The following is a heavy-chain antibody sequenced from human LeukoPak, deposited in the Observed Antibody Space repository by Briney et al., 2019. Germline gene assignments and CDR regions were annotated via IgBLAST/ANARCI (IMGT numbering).Heavy chain of an antibody. CDR3: ASTHYDILTH. V-gene: IGHV4-30-2*01. J-gene: IGHJ4*02. Sequence: SETLSLTCAVSGGSISSGGYSWSWIRQPPGKGLEWIGYIYHSGSTYYNPSLKSRVTISVDRSKNQFSLKLSSVTAADTAVYYCASTHYDILTHWGQGTLVTVSS. CDR2: IYHSGST. D-gene: IGHD3-9*01. CDR1: GGSISSGGYS.